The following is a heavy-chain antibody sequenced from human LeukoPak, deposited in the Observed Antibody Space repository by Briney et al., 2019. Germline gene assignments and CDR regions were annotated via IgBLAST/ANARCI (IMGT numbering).Heavy chain of an antibody. CDR2: IIPIFGTA. J-gene: IGHJ4*02. V-gene: IGHV1-69*13. CDR1: GGTFSSYA. D-gene: IGHD3-22*01. CDR3: ATPGYYYDSSGYYNFDY. Sequence: ASVKVSCKASGGTFSSYAISWVRQAPGQGLEWMGGIIPIFGTANYAQKFQGRVTITADESTSTDYMELSSLRSEDTAVYYCATPGYYYDSSGYYNFDYWGQGTLVTVSS.